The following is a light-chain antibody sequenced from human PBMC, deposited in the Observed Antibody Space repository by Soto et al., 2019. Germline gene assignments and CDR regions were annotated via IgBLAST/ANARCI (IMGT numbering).Light chain of an antibody. Sequence: IVMTQSPATLSVSPGERVTLSCRASQSVSSNLAWYQQKPGQAPRLLIYSASTRATGIPARFSGSGSGTEFTLAITRLQSEDFAVYFCQLYVIWPPTFTFGQGTKLEIK. V-gene: IGKV3-15*01. J-gene: IGKJ2*01. CDR2: SAS. CDR1: QSVSSN. CDR3: QLYVIWPPTFT.